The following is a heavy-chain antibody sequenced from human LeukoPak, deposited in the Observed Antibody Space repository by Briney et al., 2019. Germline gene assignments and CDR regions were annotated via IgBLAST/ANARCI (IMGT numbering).Heavy chain of an antibody. CDR2: IYYSGST. D-gene: IGHD3-16*01. V-gene: IGHV4-59*01. J-gene: IGHJ5*02. Sequence: PSETLSLTCTVSGGSISSYYWSWIRQPPGKGLEWIGYIYYSGSTNYNPSLKSRVTISVDTSKNQFSLKLSSVTAADTAVYYCARREGANWFDPWGQGTLVTVSS. CDR1: GGSISSYY. CDR3: ARREGANWFDP.